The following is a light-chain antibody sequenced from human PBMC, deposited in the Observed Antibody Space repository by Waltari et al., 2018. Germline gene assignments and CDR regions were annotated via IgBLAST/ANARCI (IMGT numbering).Light chain of an antibody. CDR3: ATWDDSLSAWV. CDR2: KSY. J-gene: IGLJ3*02. V-gene: IGLV1-47*01. Sequence: QSVLTQPPSASGTPGQRVTISCSGGSFNFGQNHGHWYLQVPGPAPKLLIYKSYQRPSGVPDRFSGSRSGTTESLTISGLRSEDEADYYCATWDDSLSAWVFGGGTKLTVL. CDR1: SFNFGQNH.